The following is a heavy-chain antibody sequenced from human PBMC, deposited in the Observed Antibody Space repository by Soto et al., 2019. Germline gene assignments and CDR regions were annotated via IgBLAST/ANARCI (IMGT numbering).Heavy chain of an antibody. CDR3: AGDHEEWLHHCY. CDR1: GGSISSGGYY. CDR2: IYYSGST. D-gene: IGHD2-21*02. Sequence: QVQLQESGPGLVKPSQTLYLTCTVSGGSISSGGYYWSWIRQHPGKGLEWIGYIYYSGSTYYNPSLKSRVTISVDTSKNQFSLKLSSVTAADTAVYYCAGDHEEWLHHCYWGQGTLVTVSS. V-gene: IGHV4-31*03. J-gene: IGHJ4*02.